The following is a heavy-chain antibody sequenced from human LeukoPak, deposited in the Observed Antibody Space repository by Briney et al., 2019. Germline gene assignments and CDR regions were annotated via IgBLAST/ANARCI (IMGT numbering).Heavy chain of an antibody. CDR1: EFTFSSYG. J-gene: IGHJ6*03. V-gene: IGHV3-30*02. D-gene: IGHD3-9*01. CDR3: AKGLSITISSPYMDV. Sequence: GGSLRLSCAGSEFTFSSYGMHWVRQAPGKGLEWVAFIRYDGSNKYYADSVKGRFTISRDNSKNTLFLQMNSLRAEDTAVYYCAKGLSITISSPYMDVWGKGTTVTVSS. CDR2: IRYDGSNK.